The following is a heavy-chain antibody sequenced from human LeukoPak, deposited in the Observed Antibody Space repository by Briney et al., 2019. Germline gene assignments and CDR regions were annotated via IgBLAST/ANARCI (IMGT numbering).Heavy chain of an antibody. CDR3: AREHGDYVEYWFDP. CDR1: GYTFTSYG. D-gene: IGHD4-17*01. Sequence: ASVKVSCKASGYTFTSYGISWVRQAPGQGLEWMGWISAYNGNTNYAQKLQGRVTMTTDTSTSTAYMELRSLRSDDTAVYYCAREHGDYVEYWFDPWGQGTLVTVSS. V-gene: IGHV1-18*01. J-gene: IGHJ5*02. CDR2: ISAYNGNT.